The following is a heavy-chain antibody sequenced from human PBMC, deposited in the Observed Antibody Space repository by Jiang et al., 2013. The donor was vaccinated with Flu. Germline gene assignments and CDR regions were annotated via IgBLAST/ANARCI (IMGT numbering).Heavy chain of an antibody. J-gene: IGHJ6*02. Sequence: VRLSCAASGFTFSSYNMNWVRQAPGKGLEWVSSISGSSTYIYYADSVKGRFTISRDYAKNSLYLQMNSLRVEDTAVYFCAKDYYDSGNHLNGMDVWGQGTTVTVSS. CDR1: GFTFSSYN. CDR3: AKDYYDSGNHLNGMDV. D-gene: IGHD3-10*01. V-gene: IGHV3-21*01. CDR2: ISGSSTYI.